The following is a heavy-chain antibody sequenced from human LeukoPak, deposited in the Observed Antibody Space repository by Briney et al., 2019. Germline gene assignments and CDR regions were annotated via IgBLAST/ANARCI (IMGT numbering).Heavy chain of an antibody. J-gene: IGHJ4*02. Sequence: GGSLRLSCAASGFTFRSHWMHWVRQAPGKGLIWVSRIDGDESATYYGDSEKGRFTISRDNAKNTLYLQMNSLRVEDTAVYYCVRTHSSGYYYFDSWGQGTLVTVSS. CDR1: GFTFRSHW. V-gene: IGHV3-74*01. CDR3: VRTHSSGYYYFDS. D-gene: IGHD3-22*01. CDR2: IDGDESAT.